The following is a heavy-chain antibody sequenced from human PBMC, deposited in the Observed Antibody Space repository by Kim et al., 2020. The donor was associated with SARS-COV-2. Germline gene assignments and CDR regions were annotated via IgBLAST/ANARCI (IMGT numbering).Heavy chain of an antibody. CDR1: GGSISSYY. D-gene: IGHD6-19*01. V-gene: IGHV4-59*08. CDR3: ARYRSSGWYVGYFDY. J-gene: IGHJ4*02. CDR2: IYYSGST. Sequence: SETLSLTCTVSGGSISSYYWSWIRQPPWKGLEWIGYIYYSGSTNYNPSLKSRVTISVDTSKNQFSLKLSSVTAADTAVYYCARYRSSGWYVGYFDYWGQGTLVTVSS.